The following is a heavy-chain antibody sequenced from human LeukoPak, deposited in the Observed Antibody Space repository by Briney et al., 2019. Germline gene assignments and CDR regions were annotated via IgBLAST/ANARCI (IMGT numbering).Heavy chain of an antibody. D-gene: IGHD2-21*02. Sequence: PSETLSLTCTVSGGSISSGDYYWSWIRQPPGKGLEWIGYIYYIGNTFYNPSLKSRVTISVDTSKNQFSLKLSSVTAADTAVYYCASAYCGGDCTPYWYFDLWGRGTLVTVSS. CDR3: ASAYCGGDCTPYWYFDL. V-gene: IGHV4-30-4*01. CDR2: IYYIGNT. CDR1: GGSISSGDYY. J-gene: IGHJ2*01.